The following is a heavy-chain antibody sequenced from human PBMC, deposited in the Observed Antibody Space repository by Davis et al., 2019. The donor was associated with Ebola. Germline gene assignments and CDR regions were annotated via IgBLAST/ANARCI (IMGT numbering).Heavy chain of an antibody. CDR1: GGSFSGYY. Sequence: MPSETLSLTCAVYGGSFSGYYWSWIRQPPGKGLEWIGEINHSGSTNYNPSLKSRVTISVDTSKNQFSLKLSSVTAADTAVYYCARLRPAAGTIDYWGQGTLVTVSS. J-gene: IGHJ4*02. CDR2: INHSGST. D-gene: IGHD6-13*01. CDR3: ARLRPAAGTIDY. V-gene: IGHV4-34*01.